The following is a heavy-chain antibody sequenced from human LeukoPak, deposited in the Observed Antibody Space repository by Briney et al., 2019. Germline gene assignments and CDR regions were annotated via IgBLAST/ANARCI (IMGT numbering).Heavy chain of an antibody. CDR1: GGSISSYY. J-gene: IGHJ3*02. V-gene: IGHV4-59*01. D-gene: IGHD3-22*01. CDR3: ASPLIVAPDDVFDI. Sequence: SETLSLTCTVSGGSISSYYWSWLRQPPGKGLEWIGYIYYSGSTNYNPSLKSRVTISVDTSKNQFSLKLSSVTAADTAVYYCASPLIVAPDDVFDIWGQGTMVTVSS. CDR2: IYYSGST.